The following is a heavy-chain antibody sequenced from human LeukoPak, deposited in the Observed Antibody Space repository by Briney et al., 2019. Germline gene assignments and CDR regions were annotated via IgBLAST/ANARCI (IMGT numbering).Heavy chain of an antibody. CDR1: GFTFSDYY. J-gene: IGHJ4*02. CDR3: ARDPYRGAPDYLDY. V-gene: IGHV3-11*04. CDR2: ICSSGSTI. Sequence: GGSLRLSCAASGFTFSDYYMSWIRQAPGKGLEWVSYICSSGSTIYYADSVKGRFTISRDNSEGTMSLEMNSLRVEDTAVYYCARDPYRGAPDYLDYWGQGTLVTVSS. D-gene: IGHD1-14*01.